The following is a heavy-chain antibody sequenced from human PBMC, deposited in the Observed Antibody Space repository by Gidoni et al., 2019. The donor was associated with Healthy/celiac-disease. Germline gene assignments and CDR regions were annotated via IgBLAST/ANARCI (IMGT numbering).Heavy chain of an antibody. D-gene: IGHD4-17*01. CDR3: ARVPHKTTVVTPDWYFDL. CDR2: IKQDGSEK. Sequence: EVQLVESGGGLVQPGGSLRISCAASGFTFSSYWMSWVRQAPGKGLEWVANIKQDGSEKYYVDSVKGRFTISRDNAKNSLYLQMNSLRAEDTAVYYCARVPHKTTVVTPDWYFDLWGRGTLVTVSS. J-gene: IGHJ2*01. CDR1: GFTFSSYW. V-gene: IGHV3-7*03.